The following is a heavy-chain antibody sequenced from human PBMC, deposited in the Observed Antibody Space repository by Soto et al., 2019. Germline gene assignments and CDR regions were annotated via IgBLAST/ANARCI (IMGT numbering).Heavy chain of an antibody. D-gene: IGHD3-10*01. CDR2: IDWDDDK. CDR1: GFSLSTSGMC. CDR3: ARIAPEFGEDAFDI. V-gene: IGHV2-70*11. Sequence: ESGPTLVNPTQTLTLTCTFSGFSLSTSGMCVSWIRQPPGKALEWLARIDWDDDKYYSTSLKTRLTISKDTSKNQVVLTMTNMDPVDTATYYCARIAPEFGEDAFDIWGQGTMVTVSS. J-gene: IGHJ3*02.